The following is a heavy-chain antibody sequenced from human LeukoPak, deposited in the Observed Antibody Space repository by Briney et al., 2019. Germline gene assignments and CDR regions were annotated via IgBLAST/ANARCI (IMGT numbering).Heavy chain of an antibody. CDR2: IKPDGGER. CDR3: ASDLNHDSGG. D-gene: IGHD3-22*01. J-gene: IGHJ4*02. Sequence: RGSLRLSCAASGFSLTATWMTWVRQAPGKGLECVANIKPDGGERYYLDSVKGRFTVSRDNAKTSLNLQMNSLRVEDSATYYCASDLNHDSGGWGQGTLVTVSS. V-gene: IGHV3-7*01. CDR1: GFSLTATW.